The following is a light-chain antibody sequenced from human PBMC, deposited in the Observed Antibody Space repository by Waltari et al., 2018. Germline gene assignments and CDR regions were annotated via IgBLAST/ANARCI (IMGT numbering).Light chain of an antibody. V-gene: IGLV1-51*02. CDR3: GTWDSSLSGAV. CDR1: SSNIGNNY. Sequence: QSVLTQPPSVSAAPGPRVTISCSGGSSNIGNNYVPWYRQFPGTAPKLLIYENTERPSGIPGRFSGSKSGTSATLDITGLQAGDEADYYCGTWDSSLSGAVFGGGTHLTVL. J-gene: IGLJ7*01. CDR2: ENT.